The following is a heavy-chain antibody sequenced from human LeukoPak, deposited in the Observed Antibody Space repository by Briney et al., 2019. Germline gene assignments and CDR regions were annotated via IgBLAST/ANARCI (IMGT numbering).Heavy chain of an antibody. D-gene: IGHD7-27*01. V-gene: IGHV3-53*01. CDR1: GFTVSRNY. Sequence: GGSLRLSCAASGFTVSRNYMNWVRQAPGKGLEWVSVLYSGGSTYYADSVKGRFTISRDNSKNTLYPQMNSLRAEDTAVYYCARDGDDKYYYYGMDVWGQGTTVTVSS. CDR3: ARDGDDKYYYYGMDV. CDR2: LYSGGST. J-gene: IGHJ6*02.